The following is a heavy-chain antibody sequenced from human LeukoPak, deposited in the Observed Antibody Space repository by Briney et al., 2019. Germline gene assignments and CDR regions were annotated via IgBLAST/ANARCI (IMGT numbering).Heavy chain of an antibody. CDR2: IKQDGGEK. CDR3: ARDARRFWSGYYTHNP. J-gene: IGHJ5*02. V-gene: IGHV3-7*03. CDR1: GFTFSSYW. D-gene: IGHD3-3*01. Sequence: GGSLRLSCAASGFTFSSYWMSWVRQAPGKGLEWVANIKQDGGEKYYVDSVKGRFTISRDNAKNSLYLQMNSLRAEDTAVYYCARDARRFWSGYYTHNPWGQGTLVTVSS.